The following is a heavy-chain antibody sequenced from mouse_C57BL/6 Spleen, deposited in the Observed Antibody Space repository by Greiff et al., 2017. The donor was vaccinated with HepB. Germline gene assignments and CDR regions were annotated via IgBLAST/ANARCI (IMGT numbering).Heavy chain of an antibody. J-gene: IGHJ4*01. CDR1: GYTFTSYW. V-gene: IGHV1-69*01. Sequence: QVQLQQPGAELVMPGASVKLSCKASGYTFTSYWMHWVKQRPGQGLEWIGEIDPSDSYTNYNQKFKGKSTLTVDKSSSTAYMQLSSLTSEDSAVYYCARFYDDPYYYAMDYWGQGTSVTVSS. D-gene: IGHD2-4*01. CDR2: IDPSDSYT. CDR3: ARFYDDPYYYAMDY.